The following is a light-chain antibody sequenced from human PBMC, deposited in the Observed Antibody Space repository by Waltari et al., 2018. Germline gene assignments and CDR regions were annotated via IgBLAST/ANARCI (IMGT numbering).Light chain of an antibody. CDR1: QSVSHNN. Sequence: EIVLTQSPGTLSLSPGERATLSCRATQSVSHNNLAWYQQKGGQAPRLLIDGASSRAAGIPDRFSGSGSGTDFTLSISRLEPEDYGVYYCQQYAGTPITFGGGTKVEI. CDR3: QQYAGTPIT. V-gene: IGKV3-20*01. J-gene: IGKJ4*01. CDR2: GAS.